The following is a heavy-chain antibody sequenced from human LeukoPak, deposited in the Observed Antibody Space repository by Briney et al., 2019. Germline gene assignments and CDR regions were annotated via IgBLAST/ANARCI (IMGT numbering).Heavy chain of an antibody. Sequence: SETLSLTCAVYGGSFSGYYWSWIRQPPGKGLKWIGEINHSGSTNYNPSLKSRVTISVDTSKNQFSLKLSSVTAADTAVYYCARRPKAAAGGGGGFDYWGQGTLVTVSS. D-gene: IGHD6-13*01. CDR1: GGSFSGYY. J-gene: IGHJ4*02. CDR3: ARRPKAAAGGGGGFDY. V-gene: IGHV4-34*01. CDR2: INHSGST.